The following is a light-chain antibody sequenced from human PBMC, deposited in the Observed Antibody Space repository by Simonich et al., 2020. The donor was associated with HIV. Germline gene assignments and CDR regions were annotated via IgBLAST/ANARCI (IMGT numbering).Light chain of an antibody. Sequence: SYELTQPPSVSLSPGQTARITCSGDSLPEQYAYWYQQKSGQAPLLVIYEDSKRPSGIHERFAGSSSGTMATLTISGAQVEDEADYYCYSTDSSDNHLWVFGGGTKLTVL. J-gene: IGLJ3*02. CDR2: EDS. CDR3: YSTDSSDNHLWV. CDR1: SLPEQY. V-gene: IGLV3-10*01.